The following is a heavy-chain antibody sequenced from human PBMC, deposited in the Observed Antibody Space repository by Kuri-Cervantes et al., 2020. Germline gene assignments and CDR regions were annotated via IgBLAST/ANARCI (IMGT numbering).Heavy chain of an antibody. CDR1: GYTFTGYY. Sequence: ASVKVSCKASGYTFTGYYMHWVRQAPGQGLEWMGWISAYNGNTNYAQKLQGRVTMTTDTSTSTAYMELRSLRSDDTAVYYCARDLSGVETYYDFLGYYYGMDVWGQGTTVTVSS. CDR2: ISAYNGNT. V-gene: IGHV1-18*04. CDR3: ARDLSGVETYYDFLGYYYGMDV. D-gene: IGHD3-3*01. J-gene: IGHJ6*02.